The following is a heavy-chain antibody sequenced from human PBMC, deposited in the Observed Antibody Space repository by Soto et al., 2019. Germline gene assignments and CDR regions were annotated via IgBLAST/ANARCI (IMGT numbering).Heavy chain of an antibody. CDR2: INRSGST. J-gene: IGHJ4*02. CDR1: GGSFSGYY. Sequence: QVQLQQWGAGLLKPSETLSLTCAVYGGSFSGYYWSWIRQPPGKGLEWIGEINRSGSTNYNPSLKSRVTISVDTSKNQFSLKLSSVTAADTAVYYCARGFGSYSSGWGHFDYWGQGTLVTVSS. D-gene: IGHD6-19*01. V-gene: IGHV4-34*01. CDR3: ARGFGSYSSGWGHFDY.